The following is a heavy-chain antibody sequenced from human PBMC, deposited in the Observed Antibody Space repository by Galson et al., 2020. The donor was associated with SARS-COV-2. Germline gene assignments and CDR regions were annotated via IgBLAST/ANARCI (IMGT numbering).Heavy chain of an antibody. CDR2: MNPNSGNT. J-gene: IGHJ5*02. CDR3: ARAQGSKKRIVATRGAGVVAANFWFDP. D-gene: IGHD2-15*01. Sequence: ASVKVSCKASGYTFTSYDINWVRQATGQGLEWMGWMNPNSGNTGYAQKFQGRVTMTRNTSISTAYMELSSLRSEDTAVYYCARAQGSKKRIVATRGAGVVAANFWFDPWGQGTLVTVSS. V-gene: IGHV1-8*01. CDR1: GYTFTSYD.